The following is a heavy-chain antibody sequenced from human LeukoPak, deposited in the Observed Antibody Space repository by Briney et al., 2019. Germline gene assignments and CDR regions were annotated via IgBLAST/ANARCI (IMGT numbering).Heavy chain of an antibody. V-gene: IGHV4-39*02. CDR1: GGSISSSSYY. Sequence: SETLSLTCTVSGGSISSSSYYWGWIRQPPGKGLEWIGSIYYSGSTYYNPSLKSRVTISVDTSKNQFSLKLSSVTAADTAVYYCAREIPATYCSGGSCYSGSYFDYWGQGTLVTVSS. CDR3: AREIPATYCSGGSCYSGSYFDY. J-gene: IGHJ4*02. D-gene: IGHD2-15*01. CDR2: IYYSGST.